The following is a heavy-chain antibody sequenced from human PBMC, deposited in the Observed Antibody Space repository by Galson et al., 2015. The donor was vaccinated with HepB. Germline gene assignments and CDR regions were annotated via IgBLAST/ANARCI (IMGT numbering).Heavy chain of an antibody. V-gene: IGHV3-20*04. CDR2: INWNGGST. Sequence: SLRLSCAASGFTFDDYGMSWVRQAPGKGLEWVSGINWNGGSTGYADSVKGRFTISRDNAKNSLYLQMNSLRAEDTALYYCARSHVYCSSTSCYEDVFDYWGQGTLVAVSS. CDR1: GFTFDDYG. D-gene: IGHD2-2*01. CDR3: ARSHVYCSSTSCYEDVFDY. J-gene: IGHJ4*02.